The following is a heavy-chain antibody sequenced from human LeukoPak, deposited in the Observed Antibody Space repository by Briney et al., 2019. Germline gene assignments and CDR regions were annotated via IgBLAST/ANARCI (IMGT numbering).Heavy chain of an antibody. J-gene: IGHJ4*02. Sequence: PSETLSLTCTVSGDSITKHYWSWIRQPSGKGLEWIGYIYYSGITNYNPSLKSRVTISVDTSKNQISLKLSSVTAADTAVYYCVRTARLLDYWGQGALVIVSS. V-gene: IGHV4-59*11. CDR1: GDSITKHY. CDR3: VRTARLLDY. D-gene: IGHD6-25*01. CDR2: IYYSGIT.